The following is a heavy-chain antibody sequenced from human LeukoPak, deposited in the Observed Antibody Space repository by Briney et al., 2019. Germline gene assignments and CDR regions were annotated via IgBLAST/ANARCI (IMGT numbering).Heavy chain of an antibody. CDR1: GFTFTSSA. J-gene: IGHJ6*02. CDR2: IVVGSGNT. V-gene: IGHV1-58*01. D-gene: IGHD1-26*01. Sequence: RASVKVSCKASGFTFTSSAVQWVRQARGQRLEWIGWIVVGSGNTNYAQKFQERVTITRDMSTSTAYMELSSLRSEDTAVYYCAADQVKIVGARYPYYYYGMDVWGQGTTVTVSS. CDR3: AADQVKIVGARYPYYYYGMDV.